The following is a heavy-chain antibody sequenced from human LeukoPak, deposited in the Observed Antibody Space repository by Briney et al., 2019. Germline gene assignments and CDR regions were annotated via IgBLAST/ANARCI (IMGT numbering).Heavy chain of an antibody. CDR1: GYTFTSYD. D-gene: IGHD3-3*01. CDR2: MNPNSGNT. J-gene: IGHJ6*03. V-gene: IGHV1-8*01. CDR3: ARVRGEWNYMDV. Sequence: GASVKVSCKASGYTFTSYDVNWVRQATGQGLEWMGWMNPNSGNTGYAQKFQGRVTMTRNTSISTAYMELSSLRSEDTAVYYCARVRGEWNYMDVWGKGTTVTVSS.